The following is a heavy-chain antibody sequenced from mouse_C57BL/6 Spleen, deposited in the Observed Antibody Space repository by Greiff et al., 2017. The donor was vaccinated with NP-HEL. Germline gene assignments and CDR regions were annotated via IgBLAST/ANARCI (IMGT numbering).Heavy chain of an antibody. CDR3: ARDRDWALDY. J-gene: IGHJ2*01. CDR2: ISDGGSYT. CDR1: GFTFSSYA. V-gene: IGHV5-4*01. Sequence: EVMLVESGGGLVKPGGSLKLSCAASGFTFSSYAMSWVRQTPEKRLEWVATISDGGSYTYYPDNVKGRFTISRDNAKNNLYLQMSHLKSEDTAMYYCARDRDWALDYWGQGTTLTVSS. D-gene: IGHD4-1*01.